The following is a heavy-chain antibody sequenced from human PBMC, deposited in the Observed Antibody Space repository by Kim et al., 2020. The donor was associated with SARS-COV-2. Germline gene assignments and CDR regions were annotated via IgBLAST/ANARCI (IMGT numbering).Heavy chain of an antibody. Sequence: DGNTHHYAESVKGRFTISNDNSKNTLYLQMTGLRTDDTGVYYCTRGSFWGQGTLVTVSS. J-gene: IGHJ4*02. CDR3: TRGSF. CDR2: DGNTH. V-gene: IGHV3-74*01.